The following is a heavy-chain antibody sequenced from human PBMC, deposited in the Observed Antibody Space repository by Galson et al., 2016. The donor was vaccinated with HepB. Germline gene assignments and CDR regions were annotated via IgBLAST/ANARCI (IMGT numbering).Heavy chain of an antibody. V-gene: IGHV3-7*01. D-gene: IGHD3-3*01. CDR3: ARWSGSDGSGWLLDT. CDR1: GFTFSSHW. J-gene: IGHJ5*02. CDR2: IGQDGSQK. Sequence: SLRLSCAASGFTFSSHWMTWVRQAPGQGLEWVANIGQDGSQKVYVGSVKGRFTITRDNGENSLYLVMNSLRAEDTAAYYCARWSGSDGSGWLLDTWGQGTLVTVSS.